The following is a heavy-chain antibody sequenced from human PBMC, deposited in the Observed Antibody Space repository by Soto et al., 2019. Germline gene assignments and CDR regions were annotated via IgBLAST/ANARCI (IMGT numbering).Heavy chain of an antibody. CDR1: GFTFSTYA. J-gene: IGHJ4*02. D-gene: IGHD2-8*01. Sequence: EVQLLESGGGLVQPGGSLRLSCAASGFTFSTYAMNWVRQAPGKGLEWVSVISGSGGSTYYADSVKGRFTISRDNSKNTLYLQMNSLKAEDTAVYYCAKDPIARVWGWADYWGQGTLVTVSS. CDR3: AKDPIARVWGWADY. V-gene: IGHV3-23*01. CDR2: ISGSGGST.